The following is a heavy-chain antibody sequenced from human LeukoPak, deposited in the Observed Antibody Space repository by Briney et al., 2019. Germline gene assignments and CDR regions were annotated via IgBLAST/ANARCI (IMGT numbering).Heavy chain of an antibody. J-gene: IGHJ3*02. CDR3: ARGAPAAAPI. D-gene: IGHD2-15*01. V-gene: IGHV7-4-1*02. Sequence: ASVKVSCKASGYIFTNYAMNWVRQAPGQGLEWMGWISTNTGNPTYAQGFTGRFVFSLDTSVSTAYLQISSLKAEDTAVYYCARGAPAAAPIWGQGTMVTVSS. CDR1: GYIFTNYA. CDR2: ISTNTGNP.